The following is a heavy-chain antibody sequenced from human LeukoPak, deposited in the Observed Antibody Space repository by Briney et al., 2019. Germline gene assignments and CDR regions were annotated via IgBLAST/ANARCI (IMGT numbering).Heavy chain of an antibody. CDR3: AKGGRYSSSWQPFVRGFDP. J-gene: IGHJ5*02. D-gene: IGHD6-13*01. Sequence: GGSLRLSCAASGFTYSDYYMSWIRQAPGKGLEWVSYISSSGSTIYYADSVKGRFTISRDNAKISLYLQMNSLRAEDTAVYYCAKGGRYSSSWQPFVRGFDPWGQGTLVTVSS. CDR1: GFTYSDYY. CDR2: ISSSGSTI. V-gene: IGHV3-11*04.